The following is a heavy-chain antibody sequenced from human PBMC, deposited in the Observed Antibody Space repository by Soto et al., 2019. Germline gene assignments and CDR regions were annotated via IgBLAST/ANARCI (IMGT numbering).Heavy chain of an antibody. CDR2: IDPGDSDT. J-gene: IGHJ6*02. D-gene: IGHD2-2*01. CDR3: ARHLRGYCSSTSCYPFYYYGMDV. Sequence: GASLKISCKGSGYSFTSYWIGWVRQMPGKGLEWLGIIDPGDSDTRYSPSFQGQVTISADKSTITAYLQWRSMKASDTAMYYCARHLRGYCSSTSCYPFYYYGMDVWGQGTTVTVSS. CDR1: GYSFTSYW. V-gene: IGHV5-51*01.